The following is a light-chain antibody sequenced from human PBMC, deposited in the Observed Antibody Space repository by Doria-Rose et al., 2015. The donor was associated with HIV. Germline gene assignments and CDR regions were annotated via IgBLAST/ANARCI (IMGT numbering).Light chain of an antibody. V-gene: IGKV4-1*01. CDR3: QQYYDTPS. Sequence: DIRMTQSPESLGMSLGERATLNCQSNQSILYTSHNYLAWYQQKPGQPPKMLICWASTRQSGVPARFSGSGSGTDFTLTISSLEAEDVAVYYCQQYYDTPSFGPGTTVDIK. J-gene: IGKJ3*01. CDR1: QSILYTSHNY. CDR2: WAS.